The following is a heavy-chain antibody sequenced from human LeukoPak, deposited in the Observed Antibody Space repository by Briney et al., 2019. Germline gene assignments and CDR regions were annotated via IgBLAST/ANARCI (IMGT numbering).Heavy chain of an antibody. J-gene: IGHJ5*02. D-gene: IGHD2-2*01. V-gene: IGHV4-59*01. Sequence: SETLSLTCTVSGGSISSYYWSWIRQPPGKGLECIGYIYYSGSTNYNPSLKSRVTISVDTSKNQFSLKLSSVTAADTAVYYCARVLYRYCSSTSCYYNWFDPWGQGTLVTVSS. CDR1: GGSISSYY. CDR3: ARVLYRYCSSTSCYYNWFDP. CDR2: IYYSGST.